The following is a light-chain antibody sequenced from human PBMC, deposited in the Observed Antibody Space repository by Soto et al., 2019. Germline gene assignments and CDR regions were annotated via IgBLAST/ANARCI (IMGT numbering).Light chain of an antibody. CDR1: SGHSSYA. CDR2: LNSDGSH. V-gene: IGLV4-69*01. Sequence: QRVLTQSPSGSASLGASVKLTCTLSSGHSSYAIAWHQQQPEKGPRYLMKLNSDGSHSKGDGIPDRFSGSSSGAERYLTISSLQSEDEADYYCQTWGTGIPWVFGGGTKLTVL. CDR3: QTWGTGIPWV. J-gene: IGLJ3*02.